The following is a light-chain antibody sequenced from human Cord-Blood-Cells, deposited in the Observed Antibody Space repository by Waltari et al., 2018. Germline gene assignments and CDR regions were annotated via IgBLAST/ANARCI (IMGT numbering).Light chain of an antibody. V-gene: IGKV3-11*01. CDR3: QQRSNWAIT. Sequence: EIVLTQSPATLSLSPGERATLSCRASQSVSSYLAWYQQKPGQAPRLLIYDASNRATVIPARFIGSGSGTDFTLTISSLEPEDFAVYYCQQRSNWAITFGQGTRLEIK. CDR1: QSVSSY. CDR2: DAS. J-gene: IGKJ5*01.